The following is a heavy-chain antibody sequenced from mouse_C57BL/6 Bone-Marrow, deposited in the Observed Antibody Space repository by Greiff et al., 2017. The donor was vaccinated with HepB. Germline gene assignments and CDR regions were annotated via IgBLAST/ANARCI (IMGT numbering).Heavy chain of an antibody. V-gene: IGHV5-6*01. CDR2: ISSGGSYT. J-gene: IGHJ3*01. D-gene: IGHD2-2*01. CDR3: ARHNGYDGAWFAY. Sequence: EVMLVESGGDLVKPGGSLKLSCAASGFTFSSYGMSWVRQTPDKRLEWVATISSGGSYTYYPDSVKGRFTISRDNAKNTLYLQMSSLKSEDTAMYYCARHNGYDGAWFAYWGQGTLVTVSA. CDR1: GFTFSSYG.